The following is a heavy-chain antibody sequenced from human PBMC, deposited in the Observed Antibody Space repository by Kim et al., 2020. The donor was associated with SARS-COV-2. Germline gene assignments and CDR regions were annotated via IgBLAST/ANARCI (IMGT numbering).Heavy chain of an antibody. CDR1: GYTFTGYY. D-gene: IGHD3-9*01. CDR2: INPNSGGT. J-gene: IGHJ4*02. CDR3: ARVSTDVLRYFDWSLPLDY. V-gene: IGHV1-2*02. Sequence: ASVKVSCKASGYTFTGYYMHWVRQAPRQGLEWMAWINPNSGGTNYAQKFQGRVTMTRDTSISTAYMELSRLRSDDTAVYYCARVSTDVLRYFDWSLPLDYWGQGTLVTVSS.